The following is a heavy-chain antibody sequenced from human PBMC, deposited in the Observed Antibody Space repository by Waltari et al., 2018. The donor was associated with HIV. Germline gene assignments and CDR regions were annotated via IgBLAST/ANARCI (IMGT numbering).Heavy chain of an antibody. CDR1: GGSISSSSYY. V-gene: IGHV4-39*01. Sequence: QLQLQESGPGLVKPSETLSLTCTVSGGSISSSSYYWGWIRQPPGQGLEWIGSIYYSGSTYYNPSLKSRVTISVDTSKNQFSLKLSSVTAADTAVYYCARAVQGYRSGGSCENYFDYWGQGTLVTVSS. CDR2: IYYSGST. J-gene: IGHJ4*02. CDR3: ARAVQGYRSGGSCENYFDY. D-gene: IGHD2-15*01.